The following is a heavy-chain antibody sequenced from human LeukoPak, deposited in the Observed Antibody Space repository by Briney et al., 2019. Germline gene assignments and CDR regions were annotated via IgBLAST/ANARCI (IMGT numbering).Heavy chain of an antibody. CDR3: ARGGGWGREKYFDY. CDR2: IYYSGST. V-gene: IGHV4-59*01. J-gene: IGHJ4*02. Sequence: SETLSLTCTVSGGSIGTYYWSWIRQPPGKGLEWIGYIYYSGSTSYNPSLKSRVIISVDTSKNQFSLKLSSVTAADTALYYCARGGGWGREKYFDYWGQGTLVTVSS. D-gene: IGHD3-16*01. CDR1: GGSIGTYY.